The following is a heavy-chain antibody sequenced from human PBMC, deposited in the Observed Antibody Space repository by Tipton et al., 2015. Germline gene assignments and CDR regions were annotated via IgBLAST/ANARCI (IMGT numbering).Heavy chain of an antibody. CDR3: ARVRFLQYLEHWHFDL. CDR2: IFHSADT. J-gene: IGHJ2*01. D-gene: IGHD3-3*01. CDR1: GGSISSISW. V-gene: IGHV4-4*02. Sequence: TLSLTCTVSGGSISSISWWTWVRQPPNKGLEWIGQIFHSADTNYSPSLRGRVTMSVDTSKGHFSLRLTSVTAADTALYYCARVRFLQYLEHWHFDLWGRGTLVTVSS.